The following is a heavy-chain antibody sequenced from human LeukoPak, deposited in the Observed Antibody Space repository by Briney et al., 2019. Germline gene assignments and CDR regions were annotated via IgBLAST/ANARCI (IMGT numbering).Heavy chain of an antibody. Sequence: PGGSLRLSCVASGFTFSNYAMMWVRQAAGKGPEWVSAIRGSGISTEYADSVKDRFTISRDNSKNTLYLQMNSLRAEDTAVYYCARDPNGDYVGAFDMWGQGTVATVSS. CDR1: GFTFSNYA. V-gene: IGHV3-23*01. D-gene: IGHD4-17*01. J-gene: IGHJ3*02. CDR2: IRGSGIST. CDR3: ARDPNGDYVGAFDM.